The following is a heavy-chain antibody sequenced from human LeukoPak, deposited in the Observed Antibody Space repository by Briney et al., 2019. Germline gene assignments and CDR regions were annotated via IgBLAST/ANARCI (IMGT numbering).Heavy chain of an antibody. CDR2: IYPADSDT. D-gene: IGHD6-13*01. J-gene: IGHJ4*02. V-gene: IGHV5-51*01. CDR3: ARRAGYSSNWVFDY. CDR1: GYIFTNYW. Sequence: GESLKISCQVSGYIFTNYWIGWVRQMPGKGLESMGIIYPADSDTTYSPSFQGQVTISADKSISTVYLQWSSLKASDTAMYYCARRAGYSSNWVFDYWGQGTLVTVSS.